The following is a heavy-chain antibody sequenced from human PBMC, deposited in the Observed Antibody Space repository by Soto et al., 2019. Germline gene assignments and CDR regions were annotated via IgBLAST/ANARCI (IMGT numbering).Heavy chain of an antibody. Sequence: EVQLVESGGGLVKPGGSLRLSCAASGFTFTNAWINWVRQAPGKGLEWVGRIKSKINGGTTDYAAPVKGRFPISRDDSKNTLYLQMNSLKTEDTAVYYCTTHLGYCSSASCYWFDPWGQGTLVTVSS. J-gene: IGHJ5*02. CDR2: IKSKINGGTT. CDR1: GFTFTNAW. CDR3: TTHLGYCSSASCYWFDP. D-gene: IGHD2-2*01. V-gene: IGHV3-15*01.